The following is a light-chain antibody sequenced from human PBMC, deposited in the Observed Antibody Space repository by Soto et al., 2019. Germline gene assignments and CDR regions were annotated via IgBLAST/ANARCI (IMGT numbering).Light chain of an antibody. J-gene: IGLJ1*01. CDR1: SSDIGDSNY. V-gene: IGLV2-14*03. CDR3: SSFRSSSTSYV. CDR2: DVS. Sequence: SVLTQPASVSGSPGQSITISCTGTSSDIGDSNYVPWYQQHPGKAPKLVIYDVSNRPSGVSNRFSGSKSANTASLTISGLQAEDEADYYCSSFRSSSTSYVFGTGTKVTVL.